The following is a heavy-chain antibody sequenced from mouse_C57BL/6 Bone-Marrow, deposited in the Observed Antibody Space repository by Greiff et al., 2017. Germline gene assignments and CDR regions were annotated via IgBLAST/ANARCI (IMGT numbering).Heavy chain of an antibody. CDR1: GFNIKDYY. CDR3: TTERYYDYDAGLYYYAMDY. CDR2: IDPEDGDT. J-gene: IGHJ4*01. Sequence: EVKVEESGAELVRPGASVKLSCTASGFNIKDYYMHWVKQRPEQGLEWIGRIDPEDGDTEYAPKFQGKATMTADTSSNTAYLQLSSLTSEDTAVYYCTTERYYDYDAGLYYYAMDYWGQGTSVTVSS. D-gene: IGHD2-4*01. V-gene: IGHV14-1*01.